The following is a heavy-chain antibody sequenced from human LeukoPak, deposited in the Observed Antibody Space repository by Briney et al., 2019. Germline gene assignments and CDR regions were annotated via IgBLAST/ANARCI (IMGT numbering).Heavy chain of an antibody. CDR1: GYTFTDYY. CDR3: ARANFLYCSSSTCLFDN. D-gene: IGHD2-2*01. CDR2: INPNDGDT. Sequence: ASVKVSCEASGYTFTDYYMHWARQSPGQGCEWMGGINPNDGDTNYAQKLQGRVTMARDTSISTAHVEVSRLRSDDTGVYYCARANFLYCSSSTCLFDNWGQGTMVTVSS. V-gene: IGHV1-2*02. J-gene: IGHJ4*02.